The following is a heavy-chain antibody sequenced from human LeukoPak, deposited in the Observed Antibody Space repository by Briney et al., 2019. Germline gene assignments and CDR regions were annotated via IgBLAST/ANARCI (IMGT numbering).Heavy chain of an antibody. Sequence: PGGSLRLSCAASGFTFGDYGMSWVRQAPGKGLEWVSGINWNGGSTGYADSVKGRFTISRDNAKNSLYLQMNSLRAEDTALYYCARDGRRITFGGVIETGYFDYWGQGTLVTVSS. J-gene: IGHJ4*02. CDR3: ARDGRRITFGGVIETGYFDY. V-gene: IGHV3-20*04. CDR1: GFTFGDYG. CDR2: INWNGGST. D-gene: IGHD3-16*02.